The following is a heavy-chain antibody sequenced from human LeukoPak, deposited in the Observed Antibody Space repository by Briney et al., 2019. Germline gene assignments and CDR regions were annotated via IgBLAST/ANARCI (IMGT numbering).Heavy chain of an antibody. V-gene: IGHV3-66*02. CDR1: GFTVSSNY. CDR2: IYSGGST. D-gene: IGHD6-19*01. J-gene: IGHJ4*02. CDR3: AREAVAGSIDY. Sequence: GGSLRLSCAASGFTVSSNYMSWVRQAPGKGLEWVSVIYSGGSTYYADSVKGRLTISRDNSKNTLYLQMNSLRAEDTAVYYCAREAVAGSIDYWGQGTLVTVSS.